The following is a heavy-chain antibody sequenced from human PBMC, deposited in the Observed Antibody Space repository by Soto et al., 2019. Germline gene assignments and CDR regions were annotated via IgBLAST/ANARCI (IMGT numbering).Heavy chain of an antibody. V-gene: IGHV3-53*01. CDR2: IYPAGNT. D-gene: IGHD5-18*01. J-gene: IGHJ4*02. CDR1: GFTVSSYH. Sequence: VQLVESGGGLVQPGGSLRLSCAASGFTVSSYHMTWVRQAPGRGPEWVSTIYPAGNTYYADSVKGRFTISRDTSKNMLYLQMNSLRAEDTALYYCARGVDTAKAGYWGQGTQVTVSS. CDR3: ARGVDTAKAGY.